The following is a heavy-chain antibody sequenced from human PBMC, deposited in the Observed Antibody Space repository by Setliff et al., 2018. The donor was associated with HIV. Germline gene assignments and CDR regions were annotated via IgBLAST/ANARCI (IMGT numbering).Heavy chain of an antibody. J-gene: IGHJ4*02. V-gene: IGHV1-45*02. CDR1: GYIFTYRY. CDR3: ARSPLYGSSDYYIES. CDR2: ITPYNGNT. Sequence: VASVKVSCKASGYIFTYRYLHWVRQAPGQALEWMGWITPYNGNTNYAQKFQERVTITRDTSLNPVYMELRSLRSEDTAIYYCARSPLYGSSDYYIESWGQGTPVTVSS. D-gene: IGHD6-19*01.